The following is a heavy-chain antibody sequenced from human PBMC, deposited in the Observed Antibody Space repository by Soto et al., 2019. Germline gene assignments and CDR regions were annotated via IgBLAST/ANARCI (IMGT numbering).Heavy chain of an antibody. CDR1: GFDFGSFG. Sequence: VKVSCKASGFDFGSFGIQFLRQTRGRGLEWIGWIVVVSGSTNYARQFQGRVAISRDMSSSTAYLDLYDLKSDDAAVYFCSADHQHMAMGWPVWGQGTTVTVS. V-gene: IGHV1-58*02. CDR2: IVVVSGST. D-gene: IGHD1-26*01. J-gene: IGHJ6*02. CDR3: SADHQHMAMGWPV.